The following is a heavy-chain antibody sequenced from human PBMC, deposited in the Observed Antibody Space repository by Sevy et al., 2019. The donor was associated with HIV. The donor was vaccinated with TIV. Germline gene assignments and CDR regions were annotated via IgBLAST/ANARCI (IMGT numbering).Heavy chain of an antibody. J-gene: IGHJ4*02. Sequence: ASVKVSCKASGYTFTTYYMHWVRQAPGQGLEWMGMINPSGGNTSYAEKFQGRVTMTRDTSTSTVYMELSSLRSEDTAVYYCAKDQYGTGSYTYDYWGQGTLVTVSS. CDR2: INPSGGNT. D-gene: IGHD3-10*01. CDR3: AKDQYGTGSYTYDY. CDR1: GYTFTTYY. V-gene: IGHV1-46*01.